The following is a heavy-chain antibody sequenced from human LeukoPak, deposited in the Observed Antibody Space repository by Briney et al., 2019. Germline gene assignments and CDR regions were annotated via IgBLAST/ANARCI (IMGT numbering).Heavy chain of an antibody. CDR2: IYYSGST. CDR1: GGSISSSSYC. D-gene: IGHD6-19*01. V-gene: IGHV4-39*01. Sequence: KPSETLSLTCTVSGGSISSSSYCWGWIRQPPGKGLEWIGSIYYSGSTYYNPSLKSRVTISVDTSKNQFSLKLSSVTAADAAVYYCARVPTVAGSRGAVDYWGQGTLVTVSS. J-gene: IGHJ4*02. CDR3: ARVPTVAGSRGAVDY.